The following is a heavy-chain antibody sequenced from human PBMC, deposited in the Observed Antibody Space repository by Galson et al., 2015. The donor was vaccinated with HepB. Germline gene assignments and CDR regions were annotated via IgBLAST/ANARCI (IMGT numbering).Heavy chain of an antibody. V-gene: IGHV2-5*02. J-gene: IGHJ6*02. Sequence: PALVKPTQTLTLTCTFSGFSLSTSGVGVGWIRQPPGKALEWLALIYWDDDKRYSPSLKSRLTITKDTSKNQVVLTMTNMDPVDTATYYCAHSSSWYRNYYYGMDVWGQGTTVTVSS. CDR3: AHSSSWYRNYYYGMDV. D-gene: IGHD6-13*01. CDR1: GFSLSTSGVG. CDR2: IYWDDDK.